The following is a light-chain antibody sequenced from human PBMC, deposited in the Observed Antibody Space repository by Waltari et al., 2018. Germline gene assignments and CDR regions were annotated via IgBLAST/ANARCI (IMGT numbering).Light chain of an antibody. CDR1: SSNIGSNT. V-gene: IGLV1-44*01. CDR2: KNN. CDR3: AAWDDSLNGLFV. Sequence: QSVLTQPPSASETTGQRVTNPCSGGSSNIGSNTVNWYQHLPGTDPKLLIYKNNQRPSGVPDRFSGSKSGPSASLAISGLQSEDEADYYCAAWDDSLNGLFVFGTGTKVTV. J-gene: IGLJ1*01.